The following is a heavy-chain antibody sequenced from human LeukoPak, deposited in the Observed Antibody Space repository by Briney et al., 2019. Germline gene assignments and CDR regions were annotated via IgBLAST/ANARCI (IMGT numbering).Heavy chain of an antibody. J-gene: IGHJ4*02. CDR2: IYISGST. Sequence: SETPSLTCTVSGGSISGYYWSWIRQPAGKGLEWIGRIYISGSTNYNPSLKSRVTMSVDTSKNQFSLRLSSVTAADTAVYYCARESPQWLVSYYFDYWGQGTLVTVSS. V-gene: IGHV4-4*07. CDR1: GGSISGYY. D-gene: IGHD6-19*01. CDR3: ARESPQWLVSYYFDY.